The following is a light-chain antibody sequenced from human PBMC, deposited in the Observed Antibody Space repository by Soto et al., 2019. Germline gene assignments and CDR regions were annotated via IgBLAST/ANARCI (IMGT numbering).Light chain of an antibody. CDR3: QQANSFPVT. J-gene: IGKJ4*02. Sequence: DLPMTQSPSSVSASVGDRVTITCRASQGISSWLAWYQQKPGKAPKLLIYAASSLQSRVPSSYSASRSGTEFTLTSSSLQPEDFATYSCQQANSFPVTFGGGTKVEIK. V-gene: IGKV1-12*01. CDR2: AAS. CDR1: QGISSW.